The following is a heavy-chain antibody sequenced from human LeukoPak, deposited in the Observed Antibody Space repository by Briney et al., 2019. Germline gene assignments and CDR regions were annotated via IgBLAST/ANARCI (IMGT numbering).Heavy chain of an antibody. D-gene: IGHD3-22*01. V-gene: IGHV4-61*02. J-gene: IGHJ5*02. CDR3: AREGHDYYDSSGYYGRNWFDP. CDR2: ISTSGST. CDR1: GGSISSGSYY. Sequence: SQTLSLTCTVSGGSISSGSYYWSWIRQPAGKGLEWIGRISTSGSTNYNPSLKSRVTISVDTSKNQFSLKLSSVTAADTAVYYCAREGHDYYDSSGYYGRNWFDPWGQGTLVTVSS.